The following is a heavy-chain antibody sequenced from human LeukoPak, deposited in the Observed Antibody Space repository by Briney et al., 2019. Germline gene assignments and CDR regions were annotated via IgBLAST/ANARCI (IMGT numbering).Heavy chain of an antibody. D-gene: IGHD3-10*01. J-gene: IGHJ4*02. V-gene: IGHV1-2*02. Sequence: ASVKVSCKASGYTFTGYYMHWVRQAPGQGLEWMGWINPNSGCTNYAQKFQGRVTMTRDTSISTAYMELSRLRSDDTAVYYCAREEGYYGSGSHNFDYWGQGTLVTVSS. CDR2: INPNSGCT. CDR1: GYTFTGYY. CDR3: AREEGYYGSGSHNFDY.